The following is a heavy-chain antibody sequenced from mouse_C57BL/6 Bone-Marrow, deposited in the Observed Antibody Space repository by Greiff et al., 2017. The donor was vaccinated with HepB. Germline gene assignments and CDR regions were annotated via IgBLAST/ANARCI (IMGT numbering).Heavy chain of an antibody. CDR1: GYAFSSYW. CDR3: ARNGDYGSSYLYYFDY. V-gene: IGHV1-80*01. J-gene: IGHJ2*01. CDR2: IYPGDGDT. Sequence: VQLQQSGAELVKPGASVKISCKASGYAFSSYWMNWVKQRPGKGLEWIGQIYPGDGDTNYNGKFKGKATLTADKSSSTAYMQLSSLTSEDSAVYFCARNGDYGSSYLYYFDYWGQGTTLTVSS. D-gene: IGHD1-1*01.